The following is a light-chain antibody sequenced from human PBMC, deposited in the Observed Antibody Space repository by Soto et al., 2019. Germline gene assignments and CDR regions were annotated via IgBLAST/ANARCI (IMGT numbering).Light chain of an antibody. CDR2: DAS. V-gene: IGKV1-5*01. CDR1: QSISTW. CDR3: QQYDSHSSST. J-gene: IGKJ2*01. Sequence: DIPMTQSPSTLSASVGDRVTITCRASQSISTWLAWYQQKPGKAPKLLIYDASRLQSGVPSRFSGSGSGTEFTLTISSLQPDDFATFYCQQYDSHSSSTFGQGTRLESK.